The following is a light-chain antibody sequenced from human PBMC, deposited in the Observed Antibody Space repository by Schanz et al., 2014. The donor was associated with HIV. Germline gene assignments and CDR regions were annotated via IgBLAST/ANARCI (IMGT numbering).Light chain of an antibody. Sequence: QSVLTQPPSVSAAPGQKVTISCSGTIFNIGNNYVSWYQHLPGTAPKLLIYDSYERPSEIPDRFSGSKSGTSATLAIMGLQTGDEADYYCQSYDSSLRVVVFGGGTKLTVL. CDR3: QSYDSSLRVVV. J-gene: IGLJ2*01. CDR1: IFNIGNNY. CDR2: DSY. V-gene: IGLV1-51*01.